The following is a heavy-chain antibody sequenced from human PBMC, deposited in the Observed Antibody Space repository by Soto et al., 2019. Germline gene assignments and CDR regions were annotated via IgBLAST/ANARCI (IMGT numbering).Heavy chain of an antibody. Sequence: QITLKESGPTLIKPTQTLTLTCSFSGFSLTTSGAAVGWIRQPPREALEWLAVIYWDDDKRYTPSLRARLTIAKDTSGSQVVLTLDNVDPVDTATYYSAHYGDYVMGLSSKFAFWGPGTLVTVS. D-gene: IGHD4-17*01. J-gene: IGHJ4*02. V-gene: IGHV2-5*02. CDR3: AHYGDYVMGLSSKFAF. CDR2: IYWDDDK. CDR1: GFSLTTSGAA.